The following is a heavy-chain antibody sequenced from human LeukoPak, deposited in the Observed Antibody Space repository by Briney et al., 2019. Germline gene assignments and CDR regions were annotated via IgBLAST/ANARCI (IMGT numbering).Heavy chain of an antibody. CDR3: ARERRTYSGSHQPPNWFDP. Sequence: ASVKVSCKASGYTFTSYDINWVRQATGQGLEWMGWMNPNSGNTGYAQKFQGRVTMTRNTTISTAYMELSSLRSDDTAVYYCARERRTYSGSHQPPNWFDPWGQGTLVTVSS. J-gene: IGHJ5*02. D-gene: IGHD1-26*01. CDR1: GYTFTSYD. CDR2: MNPNSGNT. V-gene: IGHV1-8*01.